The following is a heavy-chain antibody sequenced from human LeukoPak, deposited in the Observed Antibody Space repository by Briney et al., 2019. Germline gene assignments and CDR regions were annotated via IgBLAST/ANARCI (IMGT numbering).Heavy chain of an antibody. J-gene: IGHJ4*02. Sequence: SETLSLTCTVSGGSISSYYWSWIRQPGAKGLEWIWCIYTSGSTGYNPSLKSRVTMSVDTSKNQFSLKLSSVTAADTAVYYCARVYLRAAYFDFWGQGTLVTVSS. D-gene: IGHD2-8*01. CDR1: GGSISSYY. V-gene: IGHV4-4*07. CDR3: ARVYLRAAYFDF. CDR2: IYTSGST.